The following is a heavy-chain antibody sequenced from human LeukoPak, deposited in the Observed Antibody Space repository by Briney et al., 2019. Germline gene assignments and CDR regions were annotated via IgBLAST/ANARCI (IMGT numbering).Heavy chain of an antibody. CDR2: IWYDGSNW. V-gene: IGHV3-33*01. CDR3: ARGGLSARPDY. Sequence: GGSLRLSCETSGFSFRDNAMHRVRQAPGKGLEWVAIIWYDGSNWYYADSVKGRFTISRDNSKNTLYLQMNNLRVEDTAVYYCARGGLSARPDYWGQGTLVTVSS. J-gene: IGHJ4*02. D-gene: IGHD6-6*01. CDR1: GFSFRDNA.